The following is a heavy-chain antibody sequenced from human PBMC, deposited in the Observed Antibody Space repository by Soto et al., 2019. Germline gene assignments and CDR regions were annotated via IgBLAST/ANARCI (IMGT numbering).Heavy chain of an antibody. CDR3: AKDLEEADGYDYYYGMDV. V-gene: IGHV3-30*18. J-gene: IGHJ6*02. CDR1: GFTFSSYG. D-gene: IGHD6-19*01. Sequence: QVQLVESGGGVVQPGRSLRLSCAASGFTFSSYGMHWVRQAPGKGLEWVAVISYDGSNKYYADSVKGRFTISRDNSKNTLYLQMKSLRAEDTAVYYCAKDLEEADGYDYYYGMDVWGQGTTVTVSS. CDR2: ISYDGSNK.